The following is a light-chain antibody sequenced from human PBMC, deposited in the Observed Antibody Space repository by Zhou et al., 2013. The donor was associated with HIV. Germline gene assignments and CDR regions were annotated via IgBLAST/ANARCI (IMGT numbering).Light chain of an antibody. V-gene: IGKV3D-20*02. CDR3: QQRSS. CDR1: QSVSSSY. Sequence: EIVLTQSPGTLSLSPGERATLSCRASQSVSSSYLAWYQQKPGQAPRLLIYGASSRATGIPDRFSGSGSGTEFTLTITNLEPEDFAVYFCQQRSSFGGGTKLEIK. J-gene: IGKJ4*01. CDR2: GAS.